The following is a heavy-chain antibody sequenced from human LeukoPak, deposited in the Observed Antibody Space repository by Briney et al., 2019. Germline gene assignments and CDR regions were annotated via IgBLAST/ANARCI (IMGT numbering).Heavy chain of an antibody. CDR2: IYHSGST. V-gene: IGHV4-4*02. Sequence: SGTLSLTCAVSAGSISSGSWWNWVRQPPGKGLEWIGEIYHSGSTNYNPSLKSRVTISLDKSKNQFSLKLSSVTAADTAVYYCARLGGNYYDSSGYYSYWGQGTLVTVSS. J-gene: IGHJ4*02. CDR1: AGSISSGSW. CDR3: ARLGGNYYDSSGYYSY. D-gene: IGHD3-22*01.